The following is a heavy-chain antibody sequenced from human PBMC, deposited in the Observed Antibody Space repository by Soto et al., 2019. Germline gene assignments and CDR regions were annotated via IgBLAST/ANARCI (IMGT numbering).Heavy chain of an antibody. CDR1: GGSISSSNW. Sequence: QVQLQEAGPGLVKPSGTLSLTCAVSGGSISSSNWWSWVRQPPGKGLEWIGEIYHSGSTNYNPSLKSRGTIPVGMSKSQSSPKLSSVTAADTAVYYCASRGIYLGADYWGQGSLVTVSS. CDR3: ASRGIYLGADY. J-gene: IGHJ4*02. D-gene: IGHD1-26*01. CDR2: IYHSGST. V-gene: IGHV4-4*02.